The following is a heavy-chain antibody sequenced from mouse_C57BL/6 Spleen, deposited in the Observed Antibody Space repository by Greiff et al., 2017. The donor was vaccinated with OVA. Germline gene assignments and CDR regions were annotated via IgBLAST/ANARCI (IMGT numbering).Heavy chain of an antibody. CDR2: IDPSDSYT. V-gene: IGHV1-50*01. D-gene: IGHD2-1*01. J-gene: IGHJ2*01. CDR1: GYTFTSYW. CDR3: ARRDYGNLGY. Sequence: QVQLQQPGAELVKPGASVKLSCKASGYTFTSYWMQWVKQRPGQGLEWIGEIDPSDSYTNYNQKFKGKATLTVDTSSSTAYMQLSSLPSEDSAVYYCARRDYGNLGYWGQGTTLTVSS.